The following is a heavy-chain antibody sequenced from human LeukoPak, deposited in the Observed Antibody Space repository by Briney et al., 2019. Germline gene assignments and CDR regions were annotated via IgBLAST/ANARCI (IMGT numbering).Heavy chain of an antibody. V-gene: IGHV3-23*01. J-gene: IGHJ3*02. D-gene: IGHD3-9*01. CDR1: GFTFSSYA. Sequence: GGSLRLSCAASGFTFSSYAMSWVRQAPGKGLEWVSSISGSGGSTYYADSVKGRFTISRGNSKNTLYLQMNSLRAEDTAVYYCAKDHLRYFDVQSDAFDIWGQGTMVTVSS. CDR2: ISGSGGST. CDR3: AKDHLRYFDVQSDAFDI.